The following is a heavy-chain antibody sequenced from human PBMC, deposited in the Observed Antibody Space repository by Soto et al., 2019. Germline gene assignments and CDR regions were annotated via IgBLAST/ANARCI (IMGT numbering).Heavy chain of an antibody. V-gene: IGHV3-64D*08. CDR3: VKGYTSRSDFDYGLDV. J-gene: IGHJ6*02. CDR1: GFTFSSYS. D-gene: IGHD6-13*01. Sequence: GSLRLSCSASGFTFSSYSVHWVRQAPGKGLEYVSAISSNGETTFYADSVKGRFAISRDNSKDTLYLQMSSLRAEDTAVYYCVKGYTSRSDFDYGLDVWGQGTTVTVSS. CDR2: ISSNGETT.